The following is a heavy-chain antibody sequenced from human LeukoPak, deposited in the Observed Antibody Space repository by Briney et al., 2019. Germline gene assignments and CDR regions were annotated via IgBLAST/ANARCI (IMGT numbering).Heavy chain of an antibody. CDR1: GFTFDDYA. Sequence: LRLSCAASGFTFDDYAMHWVRQAPGKGLEWIGYIYHSGSTYYNPSLKSRVTISVDRSKNQFSLKLSSVTAADTAVYYCARGYKGWNDGRYFDYWGQGTLVTVSS. J-gene: IGHJ4*02. V-gene: IGHV4-30-2*01. CDR2: IYHSGST. D-gene: IGHD1-1*01. CDR3: ARGYKGWNDGRYFDY.